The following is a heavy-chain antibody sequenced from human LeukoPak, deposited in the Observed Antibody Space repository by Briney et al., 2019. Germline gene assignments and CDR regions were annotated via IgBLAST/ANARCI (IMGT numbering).Heavy chain of an antibody. CDR2: IIPIFGTA. Sequence: SVKVSCKASGGTFSSYAISWVRQAPGQGLEWMGRIIPIFGTANYAQKFQGRVTITTDESTSTAYMELSSLRSEDTAVYYCARERSGGYETPSFDYRGQGTLVTVSS. V-gene: IGHV1-69*05. D-gene: IGHD1-26*01. J-gene: IGHJ4*02. CDR3: ARERSGGYETPSFDY. CDR1: GGTFSSYA.